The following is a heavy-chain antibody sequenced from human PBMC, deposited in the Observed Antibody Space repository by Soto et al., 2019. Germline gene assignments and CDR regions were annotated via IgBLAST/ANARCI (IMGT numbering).Heavy chain of an antibody. V-gene: IGHV4-59*01. Sequence: SETLSLTCTVSGGSISSYYWSWIRQPPGKGLEWIGYIYYSGSTNYNPSLKSRVTISVDTSKNQFSLKLSSVTAADTAVYYCARGGYSYGYHYLNYWGQGTLVTVPQ. CDR1: GGSISSYY. CDR2: IYYSGST. D-gene: IGHD5-18*01. J-gene: IGHJ4*02. CDR3: ARGGYSYGYHYLNY.